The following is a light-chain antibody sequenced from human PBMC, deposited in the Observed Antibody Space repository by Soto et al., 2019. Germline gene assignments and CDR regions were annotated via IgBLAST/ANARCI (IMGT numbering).Light chain of an antibody. Sequence: DIQMTQSPSTLSASVGDRVTITCRASQSISSWLAWYQQKPGKAPKLLIYKASSLESGVPSRFRGRGSGTEFTLTISSLQPDDFVTYYCQQYKSIPWTFGKGTKVEIK. CDR3: QQYKSIPWT. CDR2: KAS. V-gene: IGKV1-5*03. J-gene: IGKJ1*01. CDR1: QSISSW.